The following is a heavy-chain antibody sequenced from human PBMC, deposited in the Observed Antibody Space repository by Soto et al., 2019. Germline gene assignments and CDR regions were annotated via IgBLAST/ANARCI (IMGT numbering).Heavy chain of an antibody. J-gene: IGHJ3*02. Sequence: PSDRLCLTCTVSGGFISSGGYYCSWIRQHPGKGVEGIGYIYYSGSTYYNPSLKSRVTISVDTSKNQLSLKLSSVTAADTAVYYCARGHEGYYDILTGYVLGAFDIWGQGTMVTVS. CDR1: GGFISSGGYY. CDR2: IYYSGST. CDR3: ARGHEGYYDILTGYVLGAFDI. V-gene: IGHV4-31*03. D-gene: IGHD3-9*01.